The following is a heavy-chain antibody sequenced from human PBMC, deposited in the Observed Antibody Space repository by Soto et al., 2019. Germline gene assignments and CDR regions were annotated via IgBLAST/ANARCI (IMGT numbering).Heavy chain of an antibody. Sequence: ASDTLSLTCTVCGASITNDASFWTWVRQHPEKGLEWLAYITYGGSIYYDPSLRSRLTVSIDKSKSQFSLNVRSVTAADTAVYYCAKMERTQLWLLVQNWGQGLPVTVSS. V-gene: IGHV4-31*03. CDR2: ITYGGSI. J-gene: IGHJ4*02. D-gene: IGHD5-18*01. CDR1: GASITNDASF. CDR3: AKMERTQLWLLVQN.